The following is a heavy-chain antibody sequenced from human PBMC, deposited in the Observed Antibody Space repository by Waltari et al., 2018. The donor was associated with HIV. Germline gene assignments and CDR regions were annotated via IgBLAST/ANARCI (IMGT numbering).Heavy chain of an antibody. V-gene: IGHV3-74*01. CDR2: MKSDGGST. Sequence: EVPLVESGGGLVQPGGSLRLSCAASGFPFSSYWMHWFRQAPGKGVVWVSRMKSDGGSTSYADSGKGRFTSSRDNAKNTLYLQMNSLRAEDTAVYYCARYYYDSSGYPADYWGQGTLVTVSS. CDR3: ARYYYDSSGYPADY. CDR1: GFPFSSYW. J-gene: IGHJ4*02. D-gene: IGHD3-22*01.